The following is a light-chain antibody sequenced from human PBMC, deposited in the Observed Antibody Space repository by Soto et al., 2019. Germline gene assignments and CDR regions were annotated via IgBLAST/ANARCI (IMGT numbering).Light chain of an antibody. V-gene: IGKV1-5*01. CDR2: DAS. CDR3: QQDNRYSLT. CDR1: QSISSW. J-gene: IGKJ4*01. Sequence: DIQMTPSPSTLSASVGDRVTITCRASQSISSWLAWYQQKPGKAPKLLIYDASSLESGVPSRLSGSGSDTEFTLTINNQQPDDFATYHCQQDNRYSLTFGRGTKV.